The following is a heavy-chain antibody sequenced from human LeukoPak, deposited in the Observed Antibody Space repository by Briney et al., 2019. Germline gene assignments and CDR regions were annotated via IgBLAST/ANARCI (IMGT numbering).Heavy chain of an antibody. V-gene: IGHV1-18*01. D-gene: IGHD2-2*01. CDR2: ISAYNGNT. Sequence: ASVKVSCKASGYTFTSYGISWVRQAPGQGLEWMGWISAYNGNTNYAQKLQGRVTMTTDTSTSTAYMELRSLRSDDTAVYYCARDSAYCSSTRCYALPPYYYYYYMDVWGKGTMVTVSS. J-gene: IGHJ6*03. CDR1: GYTFTSYG. CDR3: ARDSAYCSSTRCYALPPYYYYYYMDV.